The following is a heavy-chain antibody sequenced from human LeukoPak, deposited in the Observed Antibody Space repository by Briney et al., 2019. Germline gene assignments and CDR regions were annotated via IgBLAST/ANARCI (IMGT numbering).Heavy chain of an antibody. CDR2: INAYNGNT. D-gene: IGHD1-26*01. CDR1: GYTFTSYC. CDR3: ARDEENSGSYY. Sequence: ASVKVSCEASGYTFTSYCISWVRQAPGQGLEWMGWINAYNGNTNYAQKLQGRVTMTTDTSTSTAYMELRSLRSDDTAVYYCARDEENSGSYYWGQGTLVTVSS. V-gene: IGHV1-18*01. J-gene: IGHJ4*02.